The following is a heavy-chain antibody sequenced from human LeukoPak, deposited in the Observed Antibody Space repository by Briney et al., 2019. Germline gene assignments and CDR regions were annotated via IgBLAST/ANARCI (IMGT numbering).Heavy chain of an antibody. CDR2: ISYDGGNE. V-gene: IGHV3-30*18. Sequence: PGKSLRLSRAASGFRFSGYGMHWVRQVPGKGLESVACISYDGGNEYYADSVKGRFTISRENSKNTLHLQMNSLTAEDTAVYHCAKERRLYYASGSPFDYWGQGILVTVSS. D-gene: IGHD3-10*01. CDR1: GFRFSGYG. J-gene: IGHJ4*02. CDR3: AKERRLYYASGSPFDY.